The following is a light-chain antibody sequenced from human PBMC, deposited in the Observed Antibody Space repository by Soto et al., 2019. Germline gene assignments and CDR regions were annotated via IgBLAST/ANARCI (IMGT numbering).Light chain of an antibody. CDR3: QQYNNWPPIT. Sequence: EIVMTQSPATLSVSPGERATLSCRASQSVSSNLAWYHQKPGQAPRLLIYCASTRATGIPARFSGSGSGTEFTLPISSLQSADFAVYYCQQYNNWPPITFGQGTRLEIK. CDR2: CAS. CDR1: QSVSSN. V-gene: IGKV3-15*01. J-gene: IGKJ5*01.